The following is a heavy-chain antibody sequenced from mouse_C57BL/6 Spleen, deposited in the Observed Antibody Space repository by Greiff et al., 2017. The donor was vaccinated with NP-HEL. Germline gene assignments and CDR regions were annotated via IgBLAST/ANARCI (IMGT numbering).Heavy chain of an antibody. CDR2: ISDGGSYT. CDR3: AREGGAQGYFDY. Sequence: EVQRVESGGGLVKPGGSLKLSCAASGFTFSSYAMSWVRQTPEKRLEWVATISDGGSYTYYPDNVKGRFTISRDNAKNNLYLQMSHLKSEDTAMYYCAREGGAQGYFDYWGQGTTLTVSS. V-gene: IGHV5-4*01. D-gene: IGHD3-2*02. J-gene: IGHJ2*01. CDR1: GFTFSSYA.